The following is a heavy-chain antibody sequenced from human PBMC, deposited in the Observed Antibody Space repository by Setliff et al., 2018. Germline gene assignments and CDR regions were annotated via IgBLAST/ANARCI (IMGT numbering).Heavy chain of an antibody. V-gene: IGHV1-3*04. J-gene: IGHJ4*02. CDR3: ARINFYVSSGYYYAPEL. Sequence: GASVKVSCKASGYTFTSYAMHWVRQAPGQRLEWMGWINNYSFKTTYAQKFLDRATITTDTSATTAYMELGSLRSDDTAVYYCARINFYVSSGYYYAPELWGQGTLVTVSS. CDR2: INNYSFKT. D-gene: IGHD3-22*01. CDR1: GYTFTSYA.